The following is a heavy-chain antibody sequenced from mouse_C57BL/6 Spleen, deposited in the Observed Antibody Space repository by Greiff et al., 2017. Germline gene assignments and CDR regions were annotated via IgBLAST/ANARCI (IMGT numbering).Heavy chain of an antibody. D-gene: IGHD1-1*01. Sequence: VQLKQSGAELVRPGASVKLSCTASGFNIKDYYMHWVKQWPEQGLEWIGRIDPEDGDTEYAPKFQGKATMTADTSSNTAYLQLSSLTSEDTAFYYCTRDYGSSYPFAYWGQGTLVTVSA. J-gene: IGHJ3*01. CDR1: GFNIKDYY. CDR3: TRDYGSSYPFAY. CDR2: IDPEDGDT. V-gene: IGHV14-1*01.